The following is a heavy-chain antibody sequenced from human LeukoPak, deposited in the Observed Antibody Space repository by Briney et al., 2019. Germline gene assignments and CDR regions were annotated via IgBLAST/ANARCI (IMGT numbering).Heavy chain of an antibody. J-gene: IGHJ3*02. V-gene: IGHV3-53*01. CDR1: GFTFSSYA. D-gene: IGHD1-26*01. CDR2: IYSGGST. CDR3: ARALVGGTQDAYDI. Sequence: GGSLRLSCAASGFTFSSYAMSWVRQAPGKGLEWVSVIYSGGSTYYADSVKGRFTISRDNSKNTLSLQMNSLRAEDTAVYYCARALVGGTQDAYDIWGQGTMVTVSS.